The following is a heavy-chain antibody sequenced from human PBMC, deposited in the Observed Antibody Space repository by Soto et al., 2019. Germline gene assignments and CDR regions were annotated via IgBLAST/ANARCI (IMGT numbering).Heavy chain of an antibody. Sequence: GGSLRLSCADSRFTFSGYWMYWVRQAPGKGLEWVANIKEDGSEKNYVDSVRGRFTISRDNAKNSLYLQMNSLRAEDTAVYYCARGARIWGKEKMVTVAS. CDR3: ARGARI. V-gene: IGHV3-7*01. J-gene: IGHJ3*02. CDR2: IKEDGSEK. CDR1: RFTFSGYW.